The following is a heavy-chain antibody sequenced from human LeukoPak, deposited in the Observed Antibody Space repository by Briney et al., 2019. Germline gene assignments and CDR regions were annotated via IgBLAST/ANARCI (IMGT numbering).Heavy chain of an antibody. CDR1: GFTFSSYG. D-gene: IGHD5-18*01. CDR2: ISGSGGST. V-gene: IGHV3-23*01. Sequence: GGSLRLSCAASGFTFSSYGMSWVRQAPGKGLEWVSAISGSGGSTYYADSVKGRFTISRDNSKNTLYLQMNSLRAEDTAVYYCAKVDTAMVKVADYWGQGTLVTVSS. CDR3: AKVDTAMVKVADY. J-gene: IGHJ4*02.